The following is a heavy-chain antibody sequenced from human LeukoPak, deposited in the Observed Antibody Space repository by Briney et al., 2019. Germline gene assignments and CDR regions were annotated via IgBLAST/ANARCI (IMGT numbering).Heavy chain of an antibody. Sequence: SETLSLTCTVSGGSISSYYWSWIRQPAGKGLEWIGRIYTSGSTNYNPSLKSRVTMSVDTSKNQFSLKLSSVTAADTAVYYCAREGGVPAAKVSYIDYWGQGTLVTVSS. CDR2: IYTSGST. V-gene: IGHV4-4*07. J-gene: IGHJ4*02. CDR3: AREGGVPAAKVSYIDY. CDR1: GGSISSYY. D-gene: IGHD2-2*01.